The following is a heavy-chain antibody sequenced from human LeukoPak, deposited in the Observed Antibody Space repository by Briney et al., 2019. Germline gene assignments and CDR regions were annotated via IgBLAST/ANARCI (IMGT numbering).Heavy chain of an antibody. CDR1: GGSISSYY. J-gene: IGHJ3*02. Sequence: SETLSLTCTVSGGSISSYYWSWIRQPPGKGLEWIGYIYYSGSTNYNPSLKSRVTISVDTSKNQFSLKLSSVTAADTAVYYCAGALYDSSGYYSVIDAFDIWGQGTTVTVSS. CDR3: AGALYDSSGYYSVIDAFDI. D-gene: IGHD3-22*01. V-gene: IGHV4-59*01. CDR2: IYYSGST.